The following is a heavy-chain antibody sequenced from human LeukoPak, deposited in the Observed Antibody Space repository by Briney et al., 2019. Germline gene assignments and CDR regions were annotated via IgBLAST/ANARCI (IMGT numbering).Heavy chain of an antibody. CDR1: GDSVSRNSAA. CDR2: TYYRSKWYN. J-gene: IGHJ5*02. Sequence: PSQTLSLTCAISGDSVSRNSAAWNWIRQSPSRGLEWLGRTYYRSKWYNDYAVSVKSRITINPDTSKNQFSLQLNSVTPEDTAVYYCARGIAVAGTSWFDPWGQGTLVTVSS. D-gene: IGHD6-19*01. V-gene: IGHV6-1*01. CDR3: ARGIAVAGTSWFDP.